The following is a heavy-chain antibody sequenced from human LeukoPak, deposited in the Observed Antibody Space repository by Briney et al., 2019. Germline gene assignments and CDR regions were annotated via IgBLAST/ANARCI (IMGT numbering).Heavy chain of an antibody. CDR3: ARATYSSGWXTSDY. CDR2: IYYSGST. J-gene: IGHJ4*02. CDR1: GGSISSYY. D-gene: IGHD6-19*01. V-gene: IGHV4-59*01. Sequence: SLTCTVSGGSISSYYWSWVRQXPGKGLEWVVYIYYSGSTNYSPSLQSRVTISVDTSKNQFSLKLSSVTAADTAVYYCARATYSSGWXTSDYWGQGTLVTXSS.